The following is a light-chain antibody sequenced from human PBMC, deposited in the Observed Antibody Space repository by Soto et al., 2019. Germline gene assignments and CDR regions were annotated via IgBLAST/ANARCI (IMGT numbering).Light chain of an antibody. V-gene: IGLV2-8*01. CDR1: SSYVGGYNY. J-gene: IGLJ2*01. Sequence: QSVLTQPPSASWSPGHSVTISFTGTSSYVGGYNYFSWYQQHPVKAPKLLIYDVIKRPSVVPDRFSGSKSGNTPSLKVSGLKAEDEADYYCTSFAGMNNFVVFGGWTQLPVL. CDR3: TSFAGMNNFVV. CDR2: DVI.